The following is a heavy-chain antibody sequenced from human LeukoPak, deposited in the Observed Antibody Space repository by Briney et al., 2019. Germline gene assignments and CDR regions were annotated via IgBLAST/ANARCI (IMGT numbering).Heavy chain of an antibody. CDR2: IIPIFGTA. Sequence: SVKVSCKASGYTFTSYAMNWVRQAPGQGLEWMGGIIPIFGTANYAQKFQGRVTITTDESTSTAYMELSSLRSEDTAVYYCARARAAHYYYYYMDVWGKGTTVTVSS. CDR1: GYTFTSYA. D-gene: IGHD6-6*01. CDR3: ARARAAHYYYYYMDV. J-gene: IGHJ6*03. V-gene: IGHV1-69*05.